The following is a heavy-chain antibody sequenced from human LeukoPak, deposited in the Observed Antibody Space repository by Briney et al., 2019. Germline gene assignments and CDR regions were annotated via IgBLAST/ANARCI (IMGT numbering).Heavy chain of an antibody. CDR1: FSLQSYG. CDR2: ITSTGSTT. J-gene: IGHJ4*02. D-gene: IGHD6-13*01. Sequence: PGGSLRLSCAAGFSLQSYGMAWVRQAPGKGLQWLSAITSTGSTTYCAESVKGRLTISRDNSKNTLYLQMSSLIYEDTAVYFCAKSKTAAGFHYYDDWGQGTLVTVSS. CDR3: AKSKTAAGFHYYDD. V-gene: IGHV3-23*01.